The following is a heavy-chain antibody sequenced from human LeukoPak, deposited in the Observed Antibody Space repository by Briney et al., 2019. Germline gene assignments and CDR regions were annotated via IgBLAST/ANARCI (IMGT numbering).Heavy chain of an antibody. D-gene: IGHD6-6*01. CDR2: ISTYKGNT. CDR3: AREAEYSSSPFDY. Sequence: GASVKVSRTASGYTFTNYGVSWVRQAPGQGLEWMGWISTYKGNTNYAQNLRGRVTLTTDTSTSTAYMELRNLTSDDTAVFYCAREAEYSSSPFDYWGQGTLVTVSS. CDR1: GYTFTNYG. V-gene: IGHV1-18*01. J-gene: IGHJ4*02.